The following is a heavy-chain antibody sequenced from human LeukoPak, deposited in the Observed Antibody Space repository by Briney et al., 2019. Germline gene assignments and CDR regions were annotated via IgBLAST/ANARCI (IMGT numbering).Heavy chain of an antibody. CDR2: MNPNSGNT. Sequence: ASVKVSCKASGYTFTSYDINWVRQATGQGLEWMGWMNPNSGNTGYAQKFQGRVTITADESTSTAYMELSSLRSEDTAVYYCARDGGEGDFDYWGQGTLVTVSS. CDR1: GYTFTSYD. D-gene: IGHD3-10*01. J-gene: IGHJ4*02. V-gene: IGHV1-8*03. CDR3: ARDGGEGDFDY.